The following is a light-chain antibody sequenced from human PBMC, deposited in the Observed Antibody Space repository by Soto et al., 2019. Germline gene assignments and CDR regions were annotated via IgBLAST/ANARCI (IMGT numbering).Light chain of an antibody. CDR3: QQYGSSPALT. J-gene: IGKJ4*01. Sequence: EIVLTQSPGTLSLSPGERATLSCRASQSVNSRLAWYQHKPGQAPRLLISGASSRATGIPDRFSGSGSATDFTLTISRLEPEDFALYYCQQYGSSPALTFGGGTKV. CDR2: GAS. CDR1: QSVNSR. V-gene: IGKV3-20*01.